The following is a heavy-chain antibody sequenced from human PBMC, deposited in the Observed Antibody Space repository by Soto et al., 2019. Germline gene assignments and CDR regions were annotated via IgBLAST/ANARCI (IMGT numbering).Heavy chain of an antibody. CDR3: ASGRFSGGSCYSGNGFDP. CDR2: MNPNSGNT. J-gene: IGHJ5*02. Sequence: QVQLVQSGAEVKKPGASVKVSCKASGYTFTSYDINWVRQATGQGLEWMGWMNPNSGNTGYAQKFQGRVTMTRNTSIRTADMELSSLRSEATAVDYCASGRFSGGSCYSGNGFDPWGPGTLVTVSS. D-gene: IGHD2-15*01. V-gene: IGHV1-8*01. CDR1: GYTFTSYD.